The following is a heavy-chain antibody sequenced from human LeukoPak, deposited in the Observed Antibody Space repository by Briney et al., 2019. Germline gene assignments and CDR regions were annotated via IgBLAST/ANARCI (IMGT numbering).Heavy chain of an antibody. Sequence: PGGSLTLSCAASGFTFSTYTINWVRQAPGKGLEWVSSISSSGSNIYYGDSVRGRFTISRDNAKNSLYLQMNSLRAEDTAVYYCARGYGDYPLWFDPWGQGTLVTVAS. CDR3: ARGYGDYPLWFDP. CDR1: GFTFSTYT. D-gene: IGHD4-17*01. J-gene: IGHJ5*02. CDR2: ISSSGSNI. V-gene: IGHV3-21*01.